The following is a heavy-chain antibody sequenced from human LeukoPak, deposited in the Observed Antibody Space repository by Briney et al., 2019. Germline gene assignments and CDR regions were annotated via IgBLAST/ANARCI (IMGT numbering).Heavy chain of an antibody. CDR3: ARDAERAQAYFDY. V-gene: IGHV3-11*01. Sequence: GGSLRLSCAASGFTFSDYYMSWIRQAPGKGLEWVSYISSSGSSIYYADSMKGRFTISRDNAKNSLYLQMNSLRAEDTAVYYCARDAERAQAYFDYWGQGTLVTVSS. CDR2: ISSSGSSI. J-gene: IGHJ4*02. CDR1: GFTFSDYY.